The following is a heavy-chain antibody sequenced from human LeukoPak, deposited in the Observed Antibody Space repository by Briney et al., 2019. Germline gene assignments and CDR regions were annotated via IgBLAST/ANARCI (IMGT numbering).Heavy chain of an antibody. D-gene: IGHD1-26*01. Sequence: GGPLRLSCAASGFTVSSNYMSWVRQAPGKGLEWVSVVYSGGSTHYADSVKGRFTISRDNSKNTLYLHMNSLRAEDTAVYYCATADSGSYYYGFDYWGQGTLVTVSS. CDR3: ATADSGSYYYGFDY. CDR2: VYSGGST. V-gene: IGHV3-66*01. J-gene: IGHJ4*02. CDR1: GFTVSSNY.